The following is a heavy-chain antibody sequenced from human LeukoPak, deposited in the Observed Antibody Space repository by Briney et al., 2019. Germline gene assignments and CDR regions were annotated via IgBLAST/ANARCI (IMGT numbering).Heavy chain of an antibody. CDR1: GFTFSSYA. CDR3: AKEAEGELYWGGYFGY. V-gene: IGHV3-23*01. CDR2: ISGSGGST. D-gene: IGHD3-16*01. Sequence: PGGSLRLSCAASGFTFSSYAMSWVRQAPGKGLEWVSAISGSGGSTYYADSVKGRFTISRDNSKNTLYLQMNSLRAEDTAVYYCAKEAEGELYWGGYFGYWGQGTLVTVSS. J-gene: IGHJ4*02.